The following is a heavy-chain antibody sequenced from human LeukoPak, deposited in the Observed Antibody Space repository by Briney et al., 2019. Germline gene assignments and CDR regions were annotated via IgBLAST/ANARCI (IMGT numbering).Heavy chain of an antibody. CDR1: GYTFINYG. CDR3: ARDDRRIVVITMSDAFDI. CDR2: ISGYNGNT. Sequence: VASVKVSCXASGYTFINYGISWVRQAPGQGLEWMGWISGYNGNTKYAEKLQGRVTMTRDTSTSTAYMELRSLRSDDTAMYYCARDDRRIVVITMSDAFDIWGQGTMVTVSS. D-gene: IGHD3-22*01. V-gene: IGHV1-18*01. J-gene: IGHJ3*02.